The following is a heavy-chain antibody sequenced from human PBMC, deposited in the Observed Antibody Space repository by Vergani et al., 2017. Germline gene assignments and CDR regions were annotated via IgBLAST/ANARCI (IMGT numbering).Heavy chain of an antibody. Sequence: QVQLVQSGAEVKKPGASVRVSCRASGNTFNGYYIPWVRQAPGQGLEWMGWINPKNGGTISSQKFQGRVSMTGDTSISTVYVELRELKSDDTAVYYCARSMSLTKLIPGDYWGQGTLVAVSS. D-gene: IGHD1-14*01. CDR2: INPKNGGT. CDR1: GNTFNGYY. CDR3: ARSMSLTKLIPGDY. J-gene: IGHJ4*02. V-gene: IGHV1-2*02.